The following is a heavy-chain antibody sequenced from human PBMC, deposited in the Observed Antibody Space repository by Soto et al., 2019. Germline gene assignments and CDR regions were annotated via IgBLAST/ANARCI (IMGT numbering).Heavy chain of an antibody. V-gene: IGHV1-69*01. CDR1: GGTFSSYA. J-gene: IGHJ5*02. D-gene: IGHD2-2*01. CDR3: ARARTGRDIVVVPAAIGWFDP. CDR2: IIPIFGTA. Sequence: QVQLVQSGAEVKKPGSSVKVSCKASGGTFSSYASSWVRQAPGQGLEWMGGIIPIFGTANYAQKFQGRVTITADESTSTADMELSSLRSEDTAVYYCARARTGRDIVVVPAAIGWFDPWGQGTLVTVSS.